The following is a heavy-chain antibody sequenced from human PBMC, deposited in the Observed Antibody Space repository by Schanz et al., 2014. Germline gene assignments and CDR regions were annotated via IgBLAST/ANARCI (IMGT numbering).Heavy chain of an antibody. CDR2: IKSNIDGGTI. CDR1: GFTFSNAW. J-gene: IGHJ4*02. Sequence: EVQLVESGGGLVKPGESLRLSCAASGFTFSNAWMSWVRQAPGKGLEWIGRIKSNIDGGTIDYAAAVKGRFTISRDDSKHTVYLQMDSLKTEDTALYYCTTAHYSSNYETLDYWGQGTLVTVSS. V-gene: IGHV3-15*01. D-gene: IGHD6-13*01. CDR3: TTAHYSSNYETLDY.